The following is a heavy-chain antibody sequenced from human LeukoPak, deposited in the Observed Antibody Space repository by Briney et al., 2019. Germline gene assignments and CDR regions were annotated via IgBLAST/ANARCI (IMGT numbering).Heavy chain of an antibody. D-gene: IGHD3-10*01. V-gene: IGHV1-24*01. J-gene: IGHJ6*02. Sequence: HGASVKVSCKVSGYTLTELSMHWVRQAPGKGLEGMGGFDPEDGETIYAQKFQGRVTMTEDTSTDTAYMELSSLRSEDTAVYYCATLVITMVRGVPEVDYGMDVWGQGTTVTVSS. CDR1: GYTLTELS. CDR2: FDPEDGET. CDR3: ATLVITMVRGVPEVDYGMDV.